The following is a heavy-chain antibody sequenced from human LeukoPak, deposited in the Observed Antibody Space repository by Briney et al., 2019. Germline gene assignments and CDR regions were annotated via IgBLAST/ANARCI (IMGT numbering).Heavy chain of an antibody. CDR2: ISTSSGYI. CDR1: GFTFSGYS. Sequence: GGSLRLSCAASGFTFSGYSMNWVRQAPGKGLEWVSSISTSSGYIYYADSVQGRFTVSRDNAKNTLYLQMNSLRAEDTAIYFCARDLGNNPAADLDAFDLWGQGTMVTVSS. J-gene: IGHJ3*01. V-gene: IGHV3-21*01. CDR3: ARDLGNNPAADLDAFDL. D-gene: IGHD1-14*01.